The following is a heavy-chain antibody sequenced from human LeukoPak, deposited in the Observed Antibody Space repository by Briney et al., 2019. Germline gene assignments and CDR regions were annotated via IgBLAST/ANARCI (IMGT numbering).Heavy chain of an antibody. D-gene: IGHD1-26*01. CDR1: GYSLTSYW. J-gene: IGHJ4*02. V-gene: IGHV5-51*01. Sequence: GESLKISCKGSGYSLTSYWIGWVRQMPGKGLGWMGIIYPGDSDTRYSPSFQGQVTISTDKSTSTAYLQWSSLKASDTAMYYCARLVDSGSYYFDYWGQGTLVTVSS. CDR2: IYPGDSDT. CDR3: ARLVDSGSYYFDY.